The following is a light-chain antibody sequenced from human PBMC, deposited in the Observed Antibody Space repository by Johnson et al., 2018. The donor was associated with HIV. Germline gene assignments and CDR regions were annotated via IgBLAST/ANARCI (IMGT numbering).Light chain of an antibody. CDR1: SSNIGNNY. V-gene: IGLV1-51*01. CDR2: DNN. CDR3: GTWDSSLSAYV. Sequence: QSVLTQPPSVSAAPGQKVTISCSGSSSNIGNNYVSWYQQLPGTAPKLLIYDNNKRPSGIPDRFSGSKYGTSATLAITGLQTGDEADYYCGTWDSSLSAYVFGTGTKVTVL. J-gene: IGLJ1*01.